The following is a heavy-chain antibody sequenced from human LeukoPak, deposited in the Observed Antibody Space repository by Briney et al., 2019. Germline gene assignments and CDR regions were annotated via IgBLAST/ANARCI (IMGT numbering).Heavy chain of an antibody. Sequence: PGGSLRLSCAASGFIFSTCAMNWVRQAPGKGLEWVSAISGSGGTTYYADSVKGRFTISRDNSKNTLYLQMNSLRVEDTAVYYCARVLNYYDSSGYYFSYWGQGTLVTVSS. CDR1: GFIFSTCA. CDR3: ARVLNYYDSSGYYFSY. D-gene: IGHD3-22*01. J-gene: IGHJ4*02. CDR2: ISGSGGTT. V-gene: IGHV3-23*01.